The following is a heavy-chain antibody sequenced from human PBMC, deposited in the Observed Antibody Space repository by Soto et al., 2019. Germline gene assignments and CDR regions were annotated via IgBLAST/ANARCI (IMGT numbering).Heavy chain of an antibody. D-gene: IGHD6-13*01. CDR1: GGTFSKYA. CDR2: IIPFFQTP. Sequence: ASVKVSCKASGGTFSKYAISWVRQAPGQGLEWMGGIIPFFQTPNYAQKYQGRVTITADESTTTAYMEVRSLRSEDTAVYYCARSRAAAPPRVGMDVWGQGTTVTVSS. CDR3: ARSRAAAPPRVGMDV. J-gene: IGHJ6*02. V-gene: IGHV1-69*13.